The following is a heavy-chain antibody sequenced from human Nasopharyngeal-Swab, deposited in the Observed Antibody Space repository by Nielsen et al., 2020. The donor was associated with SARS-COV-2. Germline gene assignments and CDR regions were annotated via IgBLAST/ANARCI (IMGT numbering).Heavy chain of an antibody. CDR3: STSFNAAGY. V-gene: IGHV3-74*01. D-gene: IGHD2/OR15-2a*01. CDR1: GFTFSRYW. CDR2: TNGDGNIT. J-gene: IGHJ4*02. Sequence: GSLSLSCVVSGFTFSRYWMHWVRQAPGKGLEWVSRTNGDGNITTYADSVRGRFTISRDNAKNTLFLQMNSLRAEDTAVYYCSTSFNAAGYWGQGTLVTVSS.